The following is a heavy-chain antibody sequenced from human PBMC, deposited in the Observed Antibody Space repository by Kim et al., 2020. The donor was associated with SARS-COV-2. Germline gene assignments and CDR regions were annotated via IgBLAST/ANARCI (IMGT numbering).Heavy chain of an antibody. V-gene: IGHV4-59*13. Sequence: SETLSLTCTVSDGSISSYYCCWIRHPPRPGLDRIGYTHNNDSAKNNPSPTRRVTISMDTSKTQFSLSLSPETAADTAAYYCASPRTPGTTLDPFDIWGQG. J-gene: IGHJ3*02. D-gene: IGHD1-1*01. CDR1: DGSISSYY. CDR2: THNNDSA. CDR3: ASPRTPGTTLDPFDI.